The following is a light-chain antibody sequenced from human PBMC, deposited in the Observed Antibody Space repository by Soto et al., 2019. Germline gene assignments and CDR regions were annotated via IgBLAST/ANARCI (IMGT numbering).Light chain of an antibody. Sequence: QMTQSPSSVSASVGDRVTITCRASQDISSWLDWYQQKPGKAPKLLIYGAYTLQSGVPSRFSGSGSGKEFTLTISRLQPEDFATYYCLQTSSFPRSFGGGTKVEIK. CDR1: QDISSW. V-gene: IGKV1-12*01. J-gene: IGKJ4*01. CDR2: GAY. CDR3: LQTSSFPRS.